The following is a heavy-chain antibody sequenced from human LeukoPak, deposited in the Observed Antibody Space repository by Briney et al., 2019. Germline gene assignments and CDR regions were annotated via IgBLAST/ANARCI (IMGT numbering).Heavy chain of an antibody. V-gene: IGHV5-51*01. J-gene: IGHJ5*02. CDR1: GYNFTKFW. D-gene: IGHD2-21*02. CDR2: IFPGDSDT. Sequence: GESLRISCKASGYNFTKFWLGWVRQMPGKGLEWMGIIFPGDSDTTYSPSFEGQVTISADKSLSTAYLQWTSLKVSDTAMYYCAVTALDNWIDHWGQGTLVTVSS. CDR3: AVTALDNWIDH.